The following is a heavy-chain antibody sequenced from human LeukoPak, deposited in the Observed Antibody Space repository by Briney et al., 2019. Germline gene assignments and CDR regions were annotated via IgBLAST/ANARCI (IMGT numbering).Heavy chain of an antibody. CDR2: IHIGGGT. Sequence: GGSLRLSCAASGLTVSNENINWVRQAPGKGLEWVSIIHIGGGTNYADFVKGRFTISRDNSKNMVYLQMNSLTVEDTAVYYCARHRELGLWGQGTLVSVSS. J-gene: IGHJ4*02. D-gene: IGHD1-26*01. CDR1: GLTVSNEN. CDR3: ARHRELGL. V-gene: IGHV3-66*04.